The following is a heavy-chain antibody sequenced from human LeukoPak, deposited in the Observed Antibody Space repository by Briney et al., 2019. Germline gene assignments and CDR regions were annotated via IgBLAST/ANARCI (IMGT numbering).Heavy chain of an antibody. CDR2: IWFDGSNE. D-gene: IGHD6-13*01. CDR1: GFTFSRYG. CDR3: ARVRDSRDSDAFDT. V-gene: IGHV3-33*01. Sequence: GMSLRLSCAPSGFTFSRYGMHWVREAPGKGLEWVALIWFDGSNENYGDSVNGRFTISRDNSKNTVYLEMRSLRAEDTALYYCARVRDSRDSDAFDTWGEGTMVTISS. J-gene: IGHJ3*02.